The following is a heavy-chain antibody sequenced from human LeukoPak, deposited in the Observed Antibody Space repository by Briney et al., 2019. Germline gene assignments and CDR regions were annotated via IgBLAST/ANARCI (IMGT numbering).Heavy chain of an antibody. J-gene: IGHJ4*02. CDR1: GFTFSSYW. Sequence: PGGSLTLSCAASGFTFSSYWMNWVRQAPGEGLEGVAHIKEDGSGKYFVDSVKGRFTVSRDNAKNSLYLQMNSLRAEDTAVYYCAGSTSWHYFDYWGQGTLVTVSS. CDR3: AGSTSWHYFDY. CDR2: IKEDGSGK. D-gene: IGHD2-2*01. V-gene: IGHV3-7*03.